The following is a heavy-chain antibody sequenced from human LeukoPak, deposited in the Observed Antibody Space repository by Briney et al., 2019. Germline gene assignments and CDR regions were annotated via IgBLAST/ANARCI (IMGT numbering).Heavy chain of an antibody. D-gene: IGHD4-23*01. Sequence: GGSLRLSCAASGFTFSTYWMSWVRQAPGKGLEWVANIKQDGSEKYYVGSVKGRFAISRDNAKNSLFLQMNTLRVEDTAVYYCAKDSLLTVVSPVAASWGQGTLVTVSS. J-gene: IGHJ5*02. CDR1: GFTFSTYW. CDR2: IKQDGSEK. CDR3: AKDSLLTVVSPVAAS. V-gene: IGHV3-7*01.